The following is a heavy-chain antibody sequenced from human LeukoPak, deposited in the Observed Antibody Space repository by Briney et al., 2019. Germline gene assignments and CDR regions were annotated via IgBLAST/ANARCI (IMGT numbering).Heavy chain of an antibody. J-gene: IGHJ4*02. Sequence: PGGSLRLSCAASGFTFSSYAMHWVRQAPGKGLEWVAVISYDGSNKYYADSVKGRFTISRDNSKNSLYLQMNSLRGEDTALYYCAKDSAATIPRYYFDYWGQGTLVTVSS. V-gene: IGHV3-30*04. D-gene: IGHD5-12*01. CDR1: GFTFSSYA. CDR2: ISYDGSNK. CDR3: AKDSAATIPRYYFDY.